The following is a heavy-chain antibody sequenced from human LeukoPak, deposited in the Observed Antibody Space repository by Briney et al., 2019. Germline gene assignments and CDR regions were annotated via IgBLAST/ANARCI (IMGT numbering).Heavy chain of an antibody. J-gene: IGHJ6*04. V-gene: IGHV1-69*13. Sequence: SVKVSCKASGGTFSSYAISWVRQAPGQGLEWMGGIIPIFGTANYAQKFQGRVTITADESMSTAYMELSSLRSEDTAVYYCATPTSGSYRPPLEAYYYYYGMDVWGKGTTVTVSS. CDR1: GGTFSSYA. D-gene: IGHD3-10*01. CDR2: IIPIFGTA. CDR3: ATPTSGSYRPPLEAYYYYYGMDV.